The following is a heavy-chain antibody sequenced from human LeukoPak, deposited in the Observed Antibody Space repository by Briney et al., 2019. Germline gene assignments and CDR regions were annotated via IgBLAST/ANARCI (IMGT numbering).Heavy chain of an antibody. CDR1: GHSISTGYY. CDR2: MSHNRGT. D-gene: IGHD3-10*01. CDR3: ASYYASGVSAYNYYGMDD. V-gene: IGHV4-38-2*01. Sequence: PSETLSLTCAVSGHSISTGYYWGWIRQPPGKGLEWIGSMSHNRGTYYNPSLKSRVTISMDTSKNQISLRLTSVTAADTAVYYCASYYASGVSAYNYYGMDDWGKGTTVTVSS. J-gene: IGHJ6*04.